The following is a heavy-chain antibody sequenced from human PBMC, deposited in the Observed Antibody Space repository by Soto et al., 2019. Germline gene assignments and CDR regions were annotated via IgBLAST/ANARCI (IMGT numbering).Heavy chain of an antibody. CDR2: ISSSSTYT. CDR3: ARSPPSYGAY. D-gene: IGHD4-17*01. V-gene: IGHV3-21*01. Sequence: GGSLRLSCAASGFTFSSYSMNWVRQAPGKGLEWVSSISSSSTYTYYADSVKGRFTLSRDNAKNSLYLQMNSLRAEDTAVYYCARSPPSYGAYWGQGTLVTVSS. J-gene: IGHJ4*02. CDR1: GFTFSSYS.